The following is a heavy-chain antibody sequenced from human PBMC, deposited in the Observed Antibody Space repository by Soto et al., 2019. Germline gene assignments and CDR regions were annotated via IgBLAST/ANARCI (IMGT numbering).Heavy chain of an antibody. V-gene: IGHV3-23*01. Sequence: GGSLRLSCAASGFTLSSHAMSWVRQTPGKGLEWVSAISGSGGSTYYADTVKGRFTISRDNSKNTLYLQMNSLRAEDTAVYYCAKENGYSSSWFEFDYWGQGTLVTVSS. D-gene: IGHD6-13*01. CDR2: ISGSGGST. CDR3: AKENGYSSSWFEFDY. CDR1: GFTLSSHA. J-gene: IGHJ4*02.